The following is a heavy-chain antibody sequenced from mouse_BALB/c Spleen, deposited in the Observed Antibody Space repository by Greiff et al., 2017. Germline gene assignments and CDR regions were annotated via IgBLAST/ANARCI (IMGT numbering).Heavy chain of an antibody. CDR1: GDSITSGY. J-gene: IGHJ3*01. V-gene: IGHV3-8*02. D-gene: IGHD3-1*01. CDR2: ISYSGST. Sequence: VQLKQSGPSLVKPSQTLSLTCSVTGDSITSGYWNWIRKFPGNKLEYMGYISYSGSTYYNPSLKSRISITRDTSKNQYYLQLNSVTTEDTATYYCARSYSSGSWFAYWGQGTLVTVSA. CDR3: ARSYSSGSWFAY.